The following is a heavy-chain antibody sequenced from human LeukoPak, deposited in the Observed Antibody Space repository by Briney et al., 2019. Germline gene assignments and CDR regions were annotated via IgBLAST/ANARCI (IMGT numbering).Heavy chain of an antibody. J-gene: IGHJ4*02. CDR1: GYSISSGYH. D-gene: IGHD6-13*01. V-gene: IGHV4-38-2*02. CDR3: ARDRSSSWFIEF. Sequence: SETLSLTCGVSGYSISSGYHWGWIRQPPGKGLEWLGNVFQSGSTYYNPSLKSRVTISVDTSKNQFSLKLSSVTAADTAVYYCARDRSSSWFIEFWGQGILVAVSS. CDR2: VFQSGST.